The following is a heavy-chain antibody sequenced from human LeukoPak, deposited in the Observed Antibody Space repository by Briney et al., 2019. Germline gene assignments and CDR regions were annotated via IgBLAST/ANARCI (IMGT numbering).Heavy chain of an antibody. CDR2: ISSFNGNT. CDR1: GYTFTSYG. Sequence: ASVKVSCKASGYTFTSYGITWVRQAPGQGLEWRGWISSFNGNTNYAQKLQGRVTMTTDTSTSTAYMELRSLRSDDTAVYYCARYDYYDSSGYYDYWGQGTLVTVSS. D-gene: IGHD3-22*01. V-gene: IGHV1-18*01. CDR3: ARYDYYDSSGYYDY. J-gene: IGHJ4*02.